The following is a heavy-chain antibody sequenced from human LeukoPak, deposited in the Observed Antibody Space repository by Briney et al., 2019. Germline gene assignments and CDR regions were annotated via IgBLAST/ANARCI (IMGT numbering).Heavy chain of an antibody. J-gene: IGHJ4*02. CDR2: ISYDGSNK. CDR1: GFTFSNYA. D-gene: IGHD5-12*01. Sequence: GGSLRLSCAASGFTFSNYAMHWVRQAPGKGLEWVALISYDGSNKYYADSAKGRFTISRDNSKNTLYLQMNSLRAEDTAVYYCAKGLSMVATTGFDYWGQGTLVTASS. V-gene: IGHV3-30*04. CDR3: AKGLSMVATTGFDY.